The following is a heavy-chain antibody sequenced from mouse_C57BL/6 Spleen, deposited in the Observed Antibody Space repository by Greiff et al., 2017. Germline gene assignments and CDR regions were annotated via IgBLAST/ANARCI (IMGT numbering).Heavy chain of an antibody. V-gene: IGHV5-6*01. CDR1: GFTFSSYG. D-gene: IGHD1-1*01. Sequence: DVHLVESGGDLVKPGGSLKLSCAASGFTFSSYGMSWVRQTPDKRLEWVATISSGGSYTYYPDSVKGRFTISRDNAKNTLYLQISSLKSEDTAMYYCARHEDYYGSRYYFDYWGQGTTLTVSS. CDR2: ISSGGSYT. J-gene: IGHJ2*01. CDR3: ARHEDYYGSRYYFDY.